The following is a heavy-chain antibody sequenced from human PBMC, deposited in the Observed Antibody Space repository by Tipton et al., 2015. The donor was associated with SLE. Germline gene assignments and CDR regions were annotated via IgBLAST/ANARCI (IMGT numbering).Heavy chain of an antibody. D-gene: IGHD6-19*01. J-gene: IGHJ4*02. CDR3: ARDYGMIAVAGYYFDY. CDR2: ISSSSSYI. CDR1: GFTFSSYS. V-gene: IGHV3-21*03. Sequence: SLRLSCAASGFTFSSYSMNWVRQAPGKGLEWVSSISSSSSYIYYADSVKGRFTISRDNAKNSLYLQMNSLRAEDTAVYYCARDYGMIAVAGYYFDYWGQGTLVTVSS.